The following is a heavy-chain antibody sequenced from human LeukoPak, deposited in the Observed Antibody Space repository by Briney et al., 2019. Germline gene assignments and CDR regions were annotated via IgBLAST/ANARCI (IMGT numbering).Heavy chain of an antibody. D-gene: IGHD2-15*01. Sequence: SETLSHTCTLSCGSISGYYWSWIRQPPRQGLEWIGFIYYRGTSKYNPSLMSGATMSVDTSKKQVSLRLSSVTAADTAVYYCARHYCSGGNCYYFDHWGQGTLVTVSS. CDR3: ARHYCSGGNCYYFDH. V-gene: IGHV4-59*08. CDR2: IYYRGTS. J-gene: IGHJ4*02. CDR1: CGSISGYY.